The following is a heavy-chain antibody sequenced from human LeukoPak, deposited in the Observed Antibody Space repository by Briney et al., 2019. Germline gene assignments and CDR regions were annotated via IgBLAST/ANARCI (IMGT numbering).Heavy chain of an antibody. J-gene: IGHJ4*02. V-gene: IGHV4-59*01. CDR3: AGVYYDFWSGYRPQYYFDY. D-gene: IGHD3-3*01. CDR2: IYYSGST. CDR1: GGSISSYY. Sequence: SETLSLTCTVSGGSISSYYWSWIRQPPGKGLEWIGYIYYSGSTNYNPSLKSRVTISVDTSKNQFSLKLSSVTAADTAVYYCAGVYYDFWSGYRPQYYFDYWGQGTLVTVSS.